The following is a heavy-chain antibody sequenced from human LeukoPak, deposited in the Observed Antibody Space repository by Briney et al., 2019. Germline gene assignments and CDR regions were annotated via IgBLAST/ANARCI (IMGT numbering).Heavy chain of an antibody. V-gene: IGHV4-38-2*01. CDR2: IYHSGST. D-gene: IGHD3-10*01. CDR3: ARGAGDYYGSGSNIFDY. J-gene: IGHJ4*02. CDR1: GYSISSGYY. Sequence: SETLSLTCAVSGYSISSGYYWGWIRQSPGKGLEWIGSIYHSGSTYYNPSLKSRVTISVDTSKNQFSLKLSSVIAADTAVYYCARGAGDYYGSGSNIFDYWGQGTLVTVSS.